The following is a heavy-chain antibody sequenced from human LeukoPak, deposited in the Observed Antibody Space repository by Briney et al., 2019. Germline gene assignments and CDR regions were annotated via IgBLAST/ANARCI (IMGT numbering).Heavy chain of an antibody. V-gene: IGHV3-33*08. CDR3: ARVRPPGNSSSSVGFDP. CDR2: IWYDGSNK. D-gene: IGHD6-6*01. J-gene: IGHJ5*02. CDR1: GFTFSSYG. Sequence: PGGSLRLSCAASGFTFSSYGMHWVRQAPGKGLEWVAVIWYDGSNKYYADSVKGRFTISRDNSKNTLYLQMNSLRAEDTAVYYCARVRPPGNSSSSVGFDPWGQGTLVPVSS.